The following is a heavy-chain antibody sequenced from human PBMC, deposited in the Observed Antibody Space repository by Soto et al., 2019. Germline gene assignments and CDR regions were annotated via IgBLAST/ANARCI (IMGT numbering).Heavy chain of an antibody. CDR1: GDSVSSNSAA. J-gene: IGHJ6*02. Sequence: SQTLSLTCAISGDSVSSNSAAWNWIRQSPSRGLEWLGRTYYRSKWYNDYAVSVKSRITINPDTSKNQFSLQLNSVTPEDTAVYYCSRGVAVAEMYYFGMDVRGPGTTVTVSS. D-gene: IGHD6-19*01. CDR3: SRGVAVAEMYYFGMDV. V-gene: IGHV6-1*01. CDR2: TYYRSKWYN.